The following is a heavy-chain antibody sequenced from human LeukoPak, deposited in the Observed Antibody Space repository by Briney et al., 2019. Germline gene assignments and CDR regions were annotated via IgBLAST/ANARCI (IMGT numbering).Heavy chain of an antibody. V-gene: IGHV3-33*06. J-gene: IGHJ4*02. D-gene: IGHD1-26*01. CDR3: AKDQSSGTYYDY. CDR1: GFTFSSYG. Sequence: GGSLRLSCAASGFTFSSYGMHWVRQAPGKGLEWVAVIWYDRSNKYYADSVKGRFTISRDNSKNTLYLQMNSLTAEDTALYFCAKDQSSGTYYDYWGQGTLVTVSS. CDR2: IWYDRSNK.